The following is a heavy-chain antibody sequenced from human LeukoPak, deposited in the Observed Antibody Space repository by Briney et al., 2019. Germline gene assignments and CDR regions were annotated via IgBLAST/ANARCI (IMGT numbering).Heavy chain of an antibody. Sequence: ASVKVPCKASGYTFTGYYMHWVRQAPGQGLEWMGWINPSSGGTNYARKFQGRVTMTRDTSISTAYMELSRLRSDDTAVYYCAREENQLLTTYYFDYWGQGTLVTVSS. D-gene: IGHD2-2*01. CDR1: GYTFTGYY. V-gene: IGHV1-2*02. CDR3: AREENQLLTTYYFDY. CDR2: INPSSGGT. J-gene: IGHJ4*02.